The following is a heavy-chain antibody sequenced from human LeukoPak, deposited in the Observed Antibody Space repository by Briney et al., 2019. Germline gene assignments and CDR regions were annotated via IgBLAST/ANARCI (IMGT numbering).Heavy chain of an antibody. V-gene: IGHV3-7*01. D-gene: IGHD1-26*01. CDR1: GFTFSSYA. CDR2: IKQDGSEK. CDR3: ARDRMELGVDY. J-gene: IGHJ4*02. Sequence: GRSLRLSCAASGFTFSSYAMHWVRQAPGKGLEWVANIKQDGSEKYYVDSVKGRFTISRDNAKNSLYLQMNSLRAEDTAVYYCARDRMELGVDYWGQGTLATVSS.